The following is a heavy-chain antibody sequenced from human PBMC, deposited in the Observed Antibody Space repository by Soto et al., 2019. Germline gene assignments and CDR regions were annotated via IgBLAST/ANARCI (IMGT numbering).Heavy chain of an antibody. CDR1: GFTFSSYW. D-gene: IGHD5-12*01. V-gene: IGHV3-74*01. CDR3: TRGRSGYSGYDPLDY. Sequence: GGSLRLSCAASGFTFSSYWMHWVRQAPGKGLVWVSRIKSDAGSTSYADSVKGRFTISRDNAKNTLYLQMNSLRAEDTAVYYCTRGRSGYSGYDPLDYWGQGTLVTVSS. CDR2: IKSDAGST. J-gene: IGHJ4*02.